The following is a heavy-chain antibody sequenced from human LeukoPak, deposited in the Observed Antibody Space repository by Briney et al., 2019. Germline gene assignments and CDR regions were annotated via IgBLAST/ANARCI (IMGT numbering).Heavy chain of an antibody. CDR2: IRSKAYGGTT. CDR3: TSEYYDILTGYSILFYYYGMDV. Sequence: PGGSLRLSCTASGFTFGDYAMSWVRQAPGKGLEWVGFIRSKAYGGTTEYAASVKGRFTISRDDSKSIAYLQMNSLKTEDTAVYYCTSEYYDILTGYSILFYYYGMDVWGQGTTVTVSS. D-gene: IGHD3-9*01. CDR1: GFTFGDYA. V-gene: IGHV3-49*04. J-gene: IGHJ6*02.